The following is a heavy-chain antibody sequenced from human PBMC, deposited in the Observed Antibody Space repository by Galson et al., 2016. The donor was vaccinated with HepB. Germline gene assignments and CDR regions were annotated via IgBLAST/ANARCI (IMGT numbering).Heavy chain of an antibody. V-gene: IGHV3-9*01. CDR1: GFTFDDHA. CDR3: AKDKSPYASTWIDY. CDR2: ISWNSLII. J-gene: IGHJ4*02. D-gene: IGHD2-2*01. Sequence: SLRLSCAASGFTFDDHAMHWVRQAPGKGLEWVSVISWNSLIIVYADSVKGRFTVSRDNAENSLYLQVNSLRPEDSAFYYCAKDKSPYASTWIDYWGQGTLVTVSP.